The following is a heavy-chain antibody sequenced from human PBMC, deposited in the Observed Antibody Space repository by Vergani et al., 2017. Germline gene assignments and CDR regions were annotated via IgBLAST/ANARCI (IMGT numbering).Heavy chain of an antibody. D-gene: IGHD6-13*01. V-gene: IGHV4-34*01. CDR3: ARGPIAAACTGGY. Sequence: QVQLQQWGAGLLKPSETLSLTCAVYGGSFSGYYWSWIRQPPGKGLEWIGEINHSGSTNYNPSLKSRVTISVDTSKNQFSLKLSSVTAADTAVYYCARGPIAAACTGGYWGQGTLVTVSS. CDR1: GGSFSGYY. J-gene: IGHJ4*02. CDR2: INHSGST.